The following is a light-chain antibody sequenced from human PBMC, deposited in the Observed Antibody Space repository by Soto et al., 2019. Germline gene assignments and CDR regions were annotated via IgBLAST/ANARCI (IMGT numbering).Light chain of an antibody. CDR1: SSNIGSNT. V-gene: IGLV1-44*01. J-gene: IGLJ2*01. Sequence: QSVLTQPPSASGTPGQRVTISCSGSSSNIGSNTVNWYQQVPGTAPKLLISYNDQRPSGVPARFSGSKSGSSASLVISGLLSEDEADYYCASCVDSLQAVFGGGTKLTVL. CDR3: ASCVDSLQAV. CDR2: YND.